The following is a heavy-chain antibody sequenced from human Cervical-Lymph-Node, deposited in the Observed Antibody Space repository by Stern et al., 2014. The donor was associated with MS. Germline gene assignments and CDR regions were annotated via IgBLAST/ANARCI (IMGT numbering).Heavy chain of an antibody. CDR3: AKTLSGGSRYFDL. CDR2: IYPGDSDT. D-gene: IGHD3-16*01. J-gene: IGHJ2*01. CDR1: GYSFSNFW. V-gene: IGHV5-51*03. Sequence: EVQLLESGAEVKKPGESLKISCKGSGYSFSNFWIGWVRQMPGKGLEWMGIIYPGDSDTKYSRSFQGQVTISADKSISTAFLQWSSLKASDTAIYYCAKTLSGGSRYFDLWGRGTLVTVSS.